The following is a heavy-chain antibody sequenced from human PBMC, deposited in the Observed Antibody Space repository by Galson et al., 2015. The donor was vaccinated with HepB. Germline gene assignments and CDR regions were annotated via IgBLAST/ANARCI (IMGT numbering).Heavy chain of an antibody. CDR1: GFTFSSYA. Sequence: SLRLSCAASGFTFSSYAMHWVRQAPGKGLEWVAVISYDGSNKYYADSVKGRFTISRDNSKNTLYLQMNSLRAEDTAVYYCARDTYSGSYCFDYWGQGTLVTVSS. V-gene: IGHV3-30-3*01. J-gene: IGHJ4*02. D-gene: IGHD1-26*01. CDR2: ISYDGSNK. CDR3: ARDTYSGSYCFDY.